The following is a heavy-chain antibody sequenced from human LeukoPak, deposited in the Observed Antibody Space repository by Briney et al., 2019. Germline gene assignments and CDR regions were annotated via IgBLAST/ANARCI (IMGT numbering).Heavy chain of an antibody. J-gene: IGHJ4*02. CDR1: GFTFSSYG. CDR3: AGSIAVAGTIDY. V-gene: IGHV3-33*01. CDR2: IWYDGSNK. D-gene: IGHD6-19*01. Sequence: GGSLRLSCAASGFTFSSYGMHWVRQAPGKGLEWVAVIWYDGSNKYYADSVKGRFTISRDNSKNTLYLQMNSLRAEDTAVYYCAGSIAVAGTIDYWGQGTMDPVSS.